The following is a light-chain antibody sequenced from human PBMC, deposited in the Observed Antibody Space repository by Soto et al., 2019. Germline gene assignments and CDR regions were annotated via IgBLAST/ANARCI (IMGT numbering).Light chain of an antibody. J-gene: IGKJ1*01. Sequence: EIVLTQSPGTLSLSPGERATLSCRASQSVKNNYLAWYQQKPGQAPRLLIFAASSRATGIPDRFSGSGSGTEFTLTISRLEPEDFAVYFCQQYGRSPRTFGQGTKVEIK. CDR2: AAS. CDR3: QQYGRSPRT. CDR1: QSVKNNY. V-gene: IGKV3-20*01.